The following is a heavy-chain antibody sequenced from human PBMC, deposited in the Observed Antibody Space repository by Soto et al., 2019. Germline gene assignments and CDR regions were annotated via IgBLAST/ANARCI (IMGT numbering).Heavy chain of an antibody. CDR1: GYTFTSYY. Sequence: AASVKVSCKAFGYTFTSYYMHWVRQVPGQGREWMGIINPSGGSTTYAQKFQGRVTTTRDTSTSTVYMELSSLRSEDTAVYYCARVDTTMGAFDYWGQGTLVTVSS. J-gene: IGHJ4*02. CDR3: ARVDTTMGAFDY. D-gene: IGHD5-18*01. CDR2: INPSGGST. V-gene: IGHV1-46*01.